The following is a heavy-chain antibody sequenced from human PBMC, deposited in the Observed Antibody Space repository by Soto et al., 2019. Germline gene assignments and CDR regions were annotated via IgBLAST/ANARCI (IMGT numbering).Heavy chain of an antibody. CDR3: ARHLSVRGPVGERFDY. Sequence: GASVKVSCKASGYTFTSYGISWVRQAPGQGLEWMGWISAYNGNTNYAQKLQGRVTMTTDTSTSTAYMELRSLRSDDTAVYYCARHLSVRGPVGERFDYWGQGTLVTVSS. V-gene: IGHV1-18*04. CDR2: ISAYNGNT. J-gene: IGHJ4*02. CDR1: GYTFTSYG. D-gene: IGHD3-10*02.